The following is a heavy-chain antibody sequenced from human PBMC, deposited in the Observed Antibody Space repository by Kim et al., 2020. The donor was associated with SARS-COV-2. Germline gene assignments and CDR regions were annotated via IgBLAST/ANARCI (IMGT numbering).Heavy chain of an antibody. CDR1: GGTFSSYA. J-gene: IGHJ6*02. V-gene: IGHV1-69*04. Sequence: SVKVSCKASGGTFSSYAISWVRQAPGQGLEWMGRIIPILGIANYAQKFQGRVTITADKSTSTAYMELSSLRSEDTAGYYCARVAVTYYYYYGMDVWGQGTTVTVSS. D-gene: IGHD2-21*02. CDR2: IIPILGIA. CDR3: ARVAVTYYYYYGMDV.